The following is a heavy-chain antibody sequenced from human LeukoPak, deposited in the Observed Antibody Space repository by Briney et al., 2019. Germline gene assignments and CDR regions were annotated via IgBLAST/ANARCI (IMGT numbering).Heavy chain of an antibody. CDR2: ISWNSGSI. V-gene: IGHV3-9*01. Sequence: GGSLRLSCAASGFTFSSYAMSWVRQAPGKGLEWVSGISWNSGSIGYADSVKGRFTISRDNAKNSLYLQMNSLRAEDTALYYCAKVGDYYDSSSRVDFDYWGQGTLVTVSS. CDR1: GFTFSSYA. J-gene: IGHJ4*02. CDR3: AKVGDYYDSSSRVDFDY. D-gene: IGHD3-22*01.